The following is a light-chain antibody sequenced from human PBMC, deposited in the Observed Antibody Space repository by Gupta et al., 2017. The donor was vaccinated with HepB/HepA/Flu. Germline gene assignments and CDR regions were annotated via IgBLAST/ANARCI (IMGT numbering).Light chain of an antibody. CDR1: QSISNY. V-gene: IGKV1-39*01. CDR2: TAS. J-gene: IGKJ5*01. Sequence: DIQMTQSPSSLSASVGDRITITCRASQSISNYLNWHQQKPGKAPKFLIYTASSLQSGVPSRFSGSGSGTECTLTISNLQTEDFATYYGQKSYSLPITFGQGTRLEMK. CDR3: QKSYSLPIT.